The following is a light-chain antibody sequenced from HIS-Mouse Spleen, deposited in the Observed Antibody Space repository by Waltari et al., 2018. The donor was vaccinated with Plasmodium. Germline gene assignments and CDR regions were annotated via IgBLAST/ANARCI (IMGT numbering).Light chain of an antibody. V-gene: IGLV3-10*01. Sequence: SYEPTQPPSVSVSPGQTARTTCSGDALPNKYAYWYQQKSGQAPVLVIYEDSKRPSGIPERFSGSSSGTMATLTISGAQVEDEADYYCYSTDSSGNHRVFGGGTKLTVL. J-gene: IGLJ3*02. CDR2: EDS. CDR3: YSTDSSGNHRV. CDR1: ALPNKY.